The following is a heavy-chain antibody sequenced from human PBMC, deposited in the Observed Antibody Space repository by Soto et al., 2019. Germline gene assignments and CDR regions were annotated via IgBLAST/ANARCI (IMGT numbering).Heavy chain of an antibody. J-gene: IGHJ6*02. V-gene: IGHV1-3*01. CDR2: INAGNGNT. CDR1: GYTFTSYA. CDR3: ARAAYSGLYGMDV. D-gene: IGHD5-12*01. Sequence: ASVKVSFKASGYTFTSYAMHWVRQAPGQRLEWMGWINAGNGNTKYSQKFQGRVTITRDTSASTAYMELSSLRSEDTAVYYCARAAYSGLYGMDVWGQGTTVTVSS.